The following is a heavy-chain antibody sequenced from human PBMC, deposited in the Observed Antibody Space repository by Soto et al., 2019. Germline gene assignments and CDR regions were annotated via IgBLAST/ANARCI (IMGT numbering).Heavy chain of an antibody. Sequence: SVKVSCKASGGTFSSYAISWVRQAPGQGLEWRGGIIPILGTANYAQKFQGRVTITADESTSTAYMELSSLRSEDTAVYYCARVGPYCSSTSCPGGMDVWGQGTTVTVSS. V-gene: IGHV1-69*13. J-gene: IGHJ6*02. D-gene: IGHD2-2*01. CDR2: IIPILGTA. CDR3: ARVGPYCSSTSCPGGMDV. CDR1: GGTFSSYA.